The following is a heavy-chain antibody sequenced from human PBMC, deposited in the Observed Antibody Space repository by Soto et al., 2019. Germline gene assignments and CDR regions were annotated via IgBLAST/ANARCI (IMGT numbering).Heavy chain of an antibody. D-gene: IGHD2-8*01. V-gene: IGHV3-74*01. J-gene: IGHJ4*02. CDR1: GFTFSIYP. Sequence: GSLRVACTTSGFTFSIYPIHWVRQAPGKGPVWVSRITEDGSGTTYADSVKGRFTVTRDNAKNTMYLQMSGLGAEDTAVYHCVRGTNGWRGMDYWGQGTLVTVYS. CDR3: VRGTNGWRGMDY. CDR2: ITEDGSGT.